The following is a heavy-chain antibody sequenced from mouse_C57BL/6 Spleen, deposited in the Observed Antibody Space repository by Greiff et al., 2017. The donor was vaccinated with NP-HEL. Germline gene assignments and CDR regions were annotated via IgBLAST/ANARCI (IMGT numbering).Heavy chain of an antibody. CDR2: INYDGSST. D-gene: IGHD1-1*01. Sequence: DVQLVESEGGLVQPGSSMKLSCTASGFTFSDYYMAWVRQVPEKGLEWVAYINYDGSSTYYLDSLKSRFIISRDNAKNILYLQMSSLKSEDTAAYYCARERGSSYDYWGQGTTLTVSS. CDR3: ARERGSSYDY. V-gene: IGHV5-16*01. J-gene: IGHJ2*01. CDR1: GFTFSDYY.